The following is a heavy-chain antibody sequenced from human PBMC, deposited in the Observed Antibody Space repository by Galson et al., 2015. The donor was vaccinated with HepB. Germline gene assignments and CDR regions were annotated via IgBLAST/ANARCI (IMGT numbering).Heavy chain of an antibody. CDR1: GYTFTGYY. CDR3: ARFRRGTTKGWYFDY. CDR2: INPNSGGT. J-gene: IGHJ4*02. Sequence: SVKVSCKASGYTFTGYYMHWVRQAPGQGLEWMGWINPNSGGTNYAQKFQGRVTITRDTSISTAYMELSRLRSDDTAVYYCARFRRGTTKGWYFDYWGQGTLVTVSS. D-gene: IGHD4-11*01. V-gene: IGHV1-2*02.